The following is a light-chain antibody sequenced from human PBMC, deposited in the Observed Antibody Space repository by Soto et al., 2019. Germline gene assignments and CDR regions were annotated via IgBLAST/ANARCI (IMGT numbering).Light chain of an antibody. CDR2: RHD. J-gene: IGLJ3*02. CDR1: SSTIGNNA. CDR3: AVWGDKLDGPGV. Sequence: QSVLTQPPSASGPPGQRVTISCSGSSSTIGNNAVDWYQQLPGTAPKLLIYRHDQRPLGVPDRFSASRSGTSATLAISGLQPGDEGIYYCAVWGDKLDGPGVFGGGTKLTVL. V-gene: IGLV1-44*01.